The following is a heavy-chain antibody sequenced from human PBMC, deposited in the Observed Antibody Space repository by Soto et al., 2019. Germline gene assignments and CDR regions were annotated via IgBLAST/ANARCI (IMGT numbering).Heavy chain of an antibody. CDR3: ARGTYRYYYDSSGSVDP. V-gene: IGHV4-31*03. Sequence: SETLSLTCTVSGGSISSGGYYWSWIRQHPGKGLEWIGYIYYSGSTYYNPSLKSRVTISVDTSKNQFSLKLSSVTAADTAVYYCARGTYRYYYDSSGSVDPWGQGTLVTVSS. J-gene: IGHJ5*02. CDR1: GGSISSGGYY. CDR2: IYYSGST. D-gene: IGHD3-22*01.